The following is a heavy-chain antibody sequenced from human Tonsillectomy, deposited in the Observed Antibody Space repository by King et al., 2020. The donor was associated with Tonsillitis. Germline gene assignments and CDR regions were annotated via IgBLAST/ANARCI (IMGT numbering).Heavy chain of an antibody. J-gene: IGHJ6*02. CDR1: GLTFRNYG. CDR2: ISYDGSDK. CDR3: AKVDGMVRGVIITERYYYGMDV. D-gene: IGHD3-10*01. V-gene: IGHV3-30*18. Sequence: VQLVESGGGVVQPGRSLRLSCAVSGLTFRNYGMHWVRQAPGKGLEWVAVISYDGSDKYYADSVKGRFTISRDNSKNTLYLQMNRLRAEDTAVYYCAKVDGMVRGVIITERYYYGMDVWGQGTTVTVSS.